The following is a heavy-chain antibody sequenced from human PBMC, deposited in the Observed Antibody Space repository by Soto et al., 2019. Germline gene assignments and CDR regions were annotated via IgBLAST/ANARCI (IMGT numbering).Heavy chain of an antibody. CDR3: AGRVCESATLASDY. V-gene: IGHV1-18*04. Sequence: ASVKVSCKASGYTFTSYGISWVRQAPGQGLEWMGWISAYNGNTNYAQKLQGRVTMTTDTSTSTAYMELRSLRSDDTAVYYCAGRVCESATLASDYWGQGTLVTVSS. J-gene: IGHJ4*02. D-gene: IGHD2-15*01. CDR1: GYTFTSYG. CDR2: ISAYNGNT.